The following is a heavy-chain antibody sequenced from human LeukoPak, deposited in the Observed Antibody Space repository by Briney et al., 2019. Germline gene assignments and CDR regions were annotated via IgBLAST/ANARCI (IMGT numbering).Heavy chain of an antibody. Sequence: GGSLRLSCAASGFTFSSYAMHWVRQAPDKRLEWVAVISYHGSDKYYADSVKGRFTISRDNSKNTLNLQMNSLEVEDAGVYYCARDAVAGYYYFYYMDVWGKGATVTVSS. CDR2: ISYHGSDK. D-gene: IGHD6-19*01. CDR3: ARDAVAGYYYFYYMDV. J-gene: IGHJ6*03. V-gene: IGHV3-30*03. CDR1: GFTFSSYA.